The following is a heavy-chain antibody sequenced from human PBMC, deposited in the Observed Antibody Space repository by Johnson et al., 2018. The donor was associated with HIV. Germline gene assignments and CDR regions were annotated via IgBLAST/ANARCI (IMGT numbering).Heavy chain of an antibody. Sequence: VQLVESGGGLVQPGGSLRLSCAASGFTFSSYWMSWVRQAPGKGLEWVANIKQDGSEKYYVDSVKGRFTISRDNAKNSLYLQMNSLRAEDTAVYYCAREREMFGVVTEDAFDIWGQGTMVTVSS. CDR2: IKQDGSEK. D-gene: IGHD3-3*01. J-gene: IGHJ3*02. CDR1: GFTFSSYW. CDR3: AREREMFGVVTEDAFDI. V-gene: IGHV3-7*04.